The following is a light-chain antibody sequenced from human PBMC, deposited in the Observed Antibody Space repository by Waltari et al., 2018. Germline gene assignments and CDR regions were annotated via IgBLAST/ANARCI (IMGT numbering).Light chain of an antibody. CDR2: GNS. CDR1: SPIMGAGDD. J-gene: IGLJ2*01. V-gene: IGLV1-40*01. CDR3: QSFDSNLGVL. Sequence: QSALTQPPSATGAPGQRVTIPCTGSSPIMGAGDDVNWYQHLPGTAPKVLIYGNSDRPSGVPDRFSASKSGTSASLAIIGLQAEDEGNYYCQSFDSNLGVLFGGGTKLTVL.